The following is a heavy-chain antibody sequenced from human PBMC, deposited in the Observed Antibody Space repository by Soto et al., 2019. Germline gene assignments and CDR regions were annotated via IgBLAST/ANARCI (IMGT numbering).Heavy chain of an antibody. CDR2: IIPIFGTA. D-gene: IGHD1-26*01. J-gene: IGHJ4*02. CDR1: GGTFSSYA. CDR3: ATDPSPFNSGSED. V-gene: IGHV1-69*06. Sequence: QVQLVQSGAEVKKPGSSVKVSCKAYGGTFSSYAISWVRQAHGQGLEWMGGIIPIFGTANYAQKFQGRVRMTADKSRSAGYMELSSLRSEDPDVYYCATDPSPFNSGSEDWGQRTLVIVSS.